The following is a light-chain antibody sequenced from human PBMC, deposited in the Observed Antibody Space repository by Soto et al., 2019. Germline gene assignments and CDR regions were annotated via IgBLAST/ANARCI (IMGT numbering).Light chain of an antibody. CDR1: QNIDTW. J-gene: IGKJ1*01. Sequence: DIQMTQSPSTLSASIGDRITISCRASQNIDTWLAWYQQRPGEAPKLLIYTASNLENGVPSRFSGSGSGTAFTRTISSLQPEDFATYYCQQYSDSSRSFGQGTQVE. V-gene: IGKV1-5*03. CDR3: QQYSDSSRS. CDR2: TAS.